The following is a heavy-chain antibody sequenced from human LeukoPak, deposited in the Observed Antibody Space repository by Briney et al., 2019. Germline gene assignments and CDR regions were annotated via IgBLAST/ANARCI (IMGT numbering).Heavy chain of an antibody. CDR1: GDSVSSNSAA. Sequence: SQTLSLTCAISGDSVSSNSAAWNWIRQYPSRGLEWLGRTYYRSEWYKDYAVSVKSRITINPDTSKSQFSLQLSSVTPEDTAVYYCARDGIVVVPAATYYYYYYYMDVWGKGTTVTVSS. CDR2: TYYRSEWYK. V-gene: IGHV6-1*01. J-gene: IGHJ6*03. CDR3: ARDGIVVVPAATYYYYYYYMDV. D-gene: IGHD2-2*01.